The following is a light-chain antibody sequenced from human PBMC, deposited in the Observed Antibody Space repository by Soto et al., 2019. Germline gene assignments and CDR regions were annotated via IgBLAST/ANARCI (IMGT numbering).Light chain of an antibody. CDR2: KAS. CDR1: QSISSW. Sequence: DIQMTQSPSTLSASVGDRVTITCRASQSISSWLAWYQQKPGKAPKLLIYKASSLESGVPSRFSGSGSGTEFTLTIRSLQPDDFATDYCQQYNSYSWTCGQGTKVEIK. CDR3: QQYNSYSWT. V-gene: IGKV1-5*03. J-gene: IGKJ1*01.